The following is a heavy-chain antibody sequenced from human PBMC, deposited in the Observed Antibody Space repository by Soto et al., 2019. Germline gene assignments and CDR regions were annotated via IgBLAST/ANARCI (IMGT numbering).Heavy chain of an antibody. J-gene: IGHJ4*02. CDR3: VRDRGSGSYYLGPYYFDF. D-gene: IGHD1-26*01. CDR1: CYTFTDYG. V-gene: IGHV1-18*01. CDR2: ITTYTGNT. Sequence: ASVKVSCKDSCYTFTDYGFSWVRQAPRQGLEWMGWITTYTGNTNFAQKFQGRVTMTTDRFTSTAYMDLRSLTSDDTAVYYCVRDRGSGSYYLGPYYFDFWGQGTLVTVSS.